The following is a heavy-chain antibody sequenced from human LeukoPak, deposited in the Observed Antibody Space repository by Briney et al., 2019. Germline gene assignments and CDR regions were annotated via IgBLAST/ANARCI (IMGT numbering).Heavy chain of an antibody. CDR1: GYTFTGYY. V-gene: IGHV1-2*02. Sequence: ASVKVSCKASGYTFTGYYMHWVRQAPGQGLEWMGWINPNSGGTNYAQKFQGRVTMTRDTSISTAYMELSRLRSDDTAVYYCARDQYDYVWGSYEDSPFDYWGQGTLVTVSS. J-gene: IGHJ4*02. CDR3: ARDQYDYVWGSYEDSPFDY. CDR2: INPNSGGT. D-gene: IGHD3-16*01.